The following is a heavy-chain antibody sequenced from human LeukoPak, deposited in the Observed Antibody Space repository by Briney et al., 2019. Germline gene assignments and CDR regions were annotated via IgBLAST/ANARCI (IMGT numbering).Heavy chain of an antibody. D-gene: IGHD3-9*01. V-gene: IGHV4-38-2*02. CDR1: GYSISSGYY. Sequence: SETLSLTCTVSGYSISSGYYWGWIRQPPGKGLEWIGSIYHSGSTYYNPSLKSRVTISVDTSKNQFSLKLSSVTAADTAVYYCARGPPRYDILTGRFDYWGQGTLVTVSS. CDR2: IYHSGST. J-gene: IGHJ4*02. CDR3: ARGPPRYDILTGRFDY.